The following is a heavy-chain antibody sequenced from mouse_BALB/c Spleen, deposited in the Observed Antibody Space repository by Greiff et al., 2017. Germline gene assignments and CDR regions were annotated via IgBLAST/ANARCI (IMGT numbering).Heavy chain of an antibody. J-gene: IGHJ4*01. CDR2: INPSNGGT. D-gene: IGHD1-1*01. CDR1: GYTFTSYY. CDR3: TRSGGYGSLYAMDY. V-gene: IGHV1S81*02. Sequence: QVQLQQPGAELVKPGASVKLSCTASGYTFTSYYMYWVKQRPGQGLEWIGGINPSNGGTNFNEKFKSKATLTGDKSSSTAYMQLSSLTSEDSAVYYCTRSGGYGSLYAMDYWGQGTSVTVSS.